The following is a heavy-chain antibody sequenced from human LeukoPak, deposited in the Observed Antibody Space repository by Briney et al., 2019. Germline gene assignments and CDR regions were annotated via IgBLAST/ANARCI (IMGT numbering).Heavy chain of an antibody. Sequence: ASVKVSCEASGYTFTSYGISWVRQAPGQGLEWMGWISAYNGNTNYAQKLQGRVTMTTDTSTSTAYMELRSLRSDDTAVYYCARDLSSWYEGISDYWGQGTLVTVSS. CDR3: ARDLSSWYEGISDY. CDR2: ISAYNGNT. CDR1: GYTFTSYG. J-gene: IGHJ4*02. V-gene: IGHV1-18*01. D-gene: IGHD6-13*01.